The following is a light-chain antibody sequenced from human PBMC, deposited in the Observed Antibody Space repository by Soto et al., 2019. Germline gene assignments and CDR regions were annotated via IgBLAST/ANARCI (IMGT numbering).Light chain of an antibody. Sequence: DIPMTQSPSSLSASVGDRVTITCRASQSIDTHLVWYQQKPATAPKILIYVASSLESGVPSRFSGSGFGTDFTLTINSLQPEDFATYYCQQIHSTSSYTFGQGTRVDIK. J-gene: IGKJ2*01. V-gene: IGKV1-39*01. CDR3: QQIHSTSSYT. CDR2: VAS. CDR1: QSIDTH.